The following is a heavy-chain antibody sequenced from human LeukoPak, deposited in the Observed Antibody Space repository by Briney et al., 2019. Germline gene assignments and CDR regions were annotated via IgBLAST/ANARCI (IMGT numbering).Heavy chain of an antibody. Sequence: GGSLRLSRSASGFTFSSYEMNWVRQAPGKGLEWVSYISSSGSTIYYADSVKGRLTISRDNAKNSLYLQMSSLRAEDTAVYYCARGPAASGYYDSRGRNGYFDYWGQGTLVTVSS. CDR1: GFTFSSYE. D-gene: IGHD3-22*01. J-gene: IGHJ4*02. CDR3: ARGPAASGYYDSRGRNGYFDY. V-gene: IGHV3-48*03. CDR2: ISSSGSTI.